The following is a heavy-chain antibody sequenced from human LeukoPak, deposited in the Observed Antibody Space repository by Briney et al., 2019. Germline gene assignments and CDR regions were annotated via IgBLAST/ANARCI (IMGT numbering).Heavy chain of an antibody. CDR3: ARGRLGELVPYYFDY. V-gene: IGHV3-64*01. CDR1: GFTFSSYA. Sequence: GGSLRLSCAACGFTFSSYAMHWVRQAPGKGLEYVSAISSNGGSTYYANSVKGRFTISRDNSKNTLYLQMGSLRAEDMAVYYCARGRLGELVPYYFDYWGQGTLVTVSS. J-gene: IGHJ4*02. CDR2: ISSNGGST. D-gene: IGHD3-10*01.